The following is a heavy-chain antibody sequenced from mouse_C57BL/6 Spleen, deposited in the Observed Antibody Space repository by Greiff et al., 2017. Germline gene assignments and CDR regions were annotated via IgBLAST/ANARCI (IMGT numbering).Heavy chain of an antibody. V-gene: IGHV3-6*01. CDR1: GYSITSGYY. CDR2: ISYDGSN. Sequence: EVQLQESGPGLVKPSQSLSLTCSVTGYSITSGYYWNWIRQFPGNKLEWMGYISYDGSNNYNPSLKNRISITRDTSKNQFFLKLNSVTTEDTATYDCAREEGAMDYWGQGTSVTVSS. CDR3: AREEGAMDY. J-gene: IGHJ4*01.